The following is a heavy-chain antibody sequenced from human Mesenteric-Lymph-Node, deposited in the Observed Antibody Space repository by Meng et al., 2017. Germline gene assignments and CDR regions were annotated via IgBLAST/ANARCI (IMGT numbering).Heavy chain of an antibody. CDR1: GFTFSNAW. D-gene: IGHD6-19*01. J-gene: IGHJ5*02. CDR3: TTTCSGWYCNP. V-gene: IGHV3-15*01. CDR2: IKSKTDGGTT. Sequence: GESLKISCAASGFTFSNAWMSWVRQAPGKGLEWVGRIKSKTDGGTTDYAAPVKGRFTISRDDSKNTLYLQMNSLKTEDTAVYYCTTTCSGWYCNPWGQGTLVTVSS.